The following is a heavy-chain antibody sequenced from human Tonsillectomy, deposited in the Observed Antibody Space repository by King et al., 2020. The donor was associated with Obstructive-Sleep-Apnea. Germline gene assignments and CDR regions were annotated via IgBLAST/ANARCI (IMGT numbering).Heavy chain of an antibody. D-gene: IGHD1/OR15-1a*01. CDR2: MNPKSGNT. CDR1: GYTFTSYD. V-gene: IGHV1-8*01. CDR3: VRGRGRTPSWWFDP. J-gene: IGHJ5*02. Sequence: QLVQSGAEVKKPGASVKVSCKASGYTFTSYDINWVRQATGQGLEWMGWMNPKSGNTGYAQKFQGRVTMTRNTSISTAYMELSSLRSEDTAVYYCVRGRGRTPSWWFDPWGQGTLVTVSS.